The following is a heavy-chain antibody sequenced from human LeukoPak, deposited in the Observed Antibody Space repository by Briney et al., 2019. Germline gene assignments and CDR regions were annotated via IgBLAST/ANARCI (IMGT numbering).Heavy chain of an antibody. V-gene: IGHV3-33*01. D-gene: IGHD5-12*01. CDR1: GFTFSSYG. Sequence: PGGSLRLSCAASGFTFSSYGMHWVRQAPGKGLEWVAVIWYDGSNKYYADSVKGRFTISRDNSKNTLYLQMNSLRAEDTAVYYCARELGGYDPLDVRGKGTTVTVSS. J-gene: IGHJ6*04. CDR3: ARELGGYDPLDV. CDR2: IWYDGSNK.